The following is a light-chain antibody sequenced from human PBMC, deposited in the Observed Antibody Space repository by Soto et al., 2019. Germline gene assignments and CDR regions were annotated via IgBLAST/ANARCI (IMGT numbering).Light chain of an antibody. V-gene: IGLV2-14*03. CDR3: SSYTSRSTPDVV. J-gene: IGLJ2*01. CDR2: DVS. Sequence: QSALTQPASVSGSPGQSITISCTGTSSDVGGYNYVSWYQHHPGKAPKVMIYDVSNRPSGVSNRFSGSKSGNTASLTISGLQAEDEADYYCSSYTSRSTPDVVFGGGTKLTVL. CDR1: SSDVGGYNY.